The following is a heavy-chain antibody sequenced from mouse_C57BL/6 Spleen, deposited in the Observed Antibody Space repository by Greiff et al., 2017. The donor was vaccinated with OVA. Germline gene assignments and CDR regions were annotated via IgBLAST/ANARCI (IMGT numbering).Heavy chain of an antibody. J-gene: IGHJ4*01. CDR1: GYTFTGYW. Sequence: QVQLQQSGAELMQPGASVKLSCKATGYTFTGYWIEWVKQRPGHGLEWIGATLPGSGTTNYNEKFKGKATFTADTSSNTAYMHRSSLTTEDTAIYYCAISTAQAFYAMDYWGQGTSVTVSS. D-gene: IGHD3-2*02. CDR2: TLPGSGTT. CDR3: AISTAQAFYAMDY. V-gene: IGHV1-9*01.